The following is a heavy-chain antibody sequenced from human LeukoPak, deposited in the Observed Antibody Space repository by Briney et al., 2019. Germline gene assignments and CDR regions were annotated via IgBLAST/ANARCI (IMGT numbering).Heavy chain of an antibody. CDR1: GFTFGDYA. Sequence: GGSLRLSCTTSGFTFGDYAMTWVRQAPGKGLEWVGFIRSKTYGGTTEFAASVKGRFTISRDDSKSIAYLQMNSLKTEDTAVYYCTRDQTPYYWGQGTLVTVSS. J-gene: IGHJ4*02. CDR2: IRSKTYGGTT. CDR3: TRDQTPYY. V-gene: IGHV3-49*04.